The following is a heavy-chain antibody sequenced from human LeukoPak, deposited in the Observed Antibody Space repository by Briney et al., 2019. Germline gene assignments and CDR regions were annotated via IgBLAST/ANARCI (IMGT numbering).Heavy chain of an antibody. V-gene: IGHV1-18*01. CDR1: GYIFTSYG. CDR3: ARPTFMVRGVMDAFDI. J-gene: IGHJ3*02. Sequence: ASVKVSCKASGYIFTSYGISWVRQAPGQGLEWMGWISAYNGNTNYAQKLQGRVTMTTDTSTSTAYMELRSLRSDDTAVYYCARPTFMVRGVMDAFDIWGQGTMVTVSS. D-gene: IGHD3-10*01. CDR2: ISAYNGNT.